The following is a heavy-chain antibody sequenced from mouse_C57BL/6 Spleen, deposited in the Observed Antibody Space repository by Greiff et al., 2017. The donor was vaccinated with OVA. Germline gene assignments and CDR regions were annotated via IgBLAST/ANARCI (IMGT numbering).Heavy chain of an antibody. J-gene: IGHJ1*03. D-gene: IGHD2-5*01. Sequence: EVKLMESGAELVRPGASVKLSCTASGFNIKDDYMHWVKQRPEQGLEWIGWIDPENGDTEYASKFQGKATITADTSSNTAYLQLSSLTSEDTAVYYCTKSNYWYFDVWGTGTTVTVSS. CDR2: IDPENGDT. V-gene: IGHV14-4*01. CDR3: TKSNYWYFDV. CDR1: GFNIKDDY.